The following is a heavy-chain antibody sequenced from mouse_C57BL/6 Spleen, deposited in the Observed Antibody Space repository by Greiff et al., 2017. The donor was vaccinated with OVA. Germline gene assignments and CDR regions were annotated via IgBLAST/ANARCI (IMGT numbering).Heavy chain of an antibody. Sequence: QVQLQQPGAELVKPGASVKLSCKASGYPFTSYWMHWVKQRPGQGLEWIGMIHPNSGSTNYNEKFKSKATLTVDKSSSTAYMQLSSLTSEDSAVYYCARPYYYGSSRFGYWGQGTTLTVSS. V-gene: IGHV1-64*01. CDR2: IHPNSGST. CDR3: ARPYYYGSSRFGY. J-gene: IGHJ2*01. D-gene: IGHD1-1*01. CDR1: GYPFTSYW.